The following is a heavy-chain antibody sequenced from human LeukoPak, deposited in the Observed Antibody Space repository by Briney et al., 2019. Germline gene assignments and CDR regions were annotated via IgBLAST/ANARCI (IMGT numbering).Heavy chain of an antibody. CDR3: AKAARTTVTYSFDS. D-gene: IGHD4-17*01. J-gene: IGHJ4*02. CDR2: ISAGGCVT. Sequence: GGSLRLSCAVSGFTFSNYAMVWVRQAPGKGLDWVSSISAGGCVTSNADSVKGRFTISRDNSKNTLYLQMNSLRAEDTAMYYCAKAARTTVTYSFDSWGQGTLVTVSS. V-gene: IGHV3-23*01. CDR1: GFTFSNYA.